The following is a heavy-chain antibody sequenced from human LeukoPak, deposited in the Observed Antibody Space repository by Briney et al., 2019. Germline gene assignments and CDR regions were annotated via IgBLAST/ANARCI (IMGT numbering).Heavy chain of an antibody. D-gene: IGHD3-10*01. CDR1: GGTFSTYA. V-gene: IGHV1-69*06. Sequence: GASVKVSCKASGGTFSTYAISWVRQAPGQGLEWMGGIIPIFGTANYAQKFQGRVTITADKSTSTAYMELSSLRSEDTAVYYCARDINWFGEGGAFDIWGQGTMVTVSS. CDR2: IIPIFGTA. J-gene: IGHJ3*02. CDR3: ARDINWFGEGGAFDI.